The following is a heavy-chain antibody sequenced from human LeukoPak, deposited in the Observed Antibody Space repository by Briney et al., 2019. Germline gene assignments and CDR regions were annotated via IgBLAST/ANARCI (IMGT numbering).Heavy chain of an antibody. CDR3: ARDLLTYDY. V-gene: IGHV3-48*04. J-gene: IGHJ4*02. Sequence: GGSLRLSCAASGFTFSSYSMNWVRQAPGKGLEWVSYISSSSSTIYYADSVKGQFTISRDNAKNSLYLQMNSLRAEDTAVYYCARDLLTYDYWGQGTLVTVSS. CDR1: GFTFSSYS. CDR2: ISSSSSTI.